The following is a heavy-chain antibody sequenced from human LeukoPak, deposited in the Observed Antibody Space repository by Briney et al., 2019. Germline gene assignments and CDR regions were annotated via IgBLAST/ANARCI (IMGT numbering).Heavy chain of an antibody. CDR1: GFSLTTSGVG. Sequence: SGPTLVNPTQTLTLTCTFSGFSLTTSGVGVGWIRQPPGKALEWLALIYWDDDKRYSPSLRNRLSITKDTSKNQVALTMTNVDPVDTATYYCAHRLDQRTNWNYGNFDYWGQGTLVTVSS. CDR2: IYWDDDK. D-gene: IGHD1-7*01. V-gene: IGHV2-5*02. J-gene: IGHJ4*02. CDR3: AHRLDQRTNWNYGNFDY.